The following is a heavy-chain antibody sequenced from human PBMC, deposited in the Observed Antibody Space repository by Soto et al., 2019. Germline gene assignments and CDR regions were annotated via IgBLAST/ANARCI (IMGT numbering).Heavy chain of an antibody. J-gene: IGHJ3*02. D-gene: IGHD2-8*01. V-gene: IGHV2-5*02. CDR3: AHLLLVYAIPGAFDI. CDR2: IYWDDDK. CDR1: GFSLSTSGVG. Sequence: SGPTLVNPTQTLTLTCTFSGFSLSTSGVGVGWIRQPPGTALEWLALIYWDDDKRYSPSLKSRLTITKDTSKNQVVLTMTNMDPVDTATYYCAHLLLVYAIPGAFDIWGQGTMVTVSS.